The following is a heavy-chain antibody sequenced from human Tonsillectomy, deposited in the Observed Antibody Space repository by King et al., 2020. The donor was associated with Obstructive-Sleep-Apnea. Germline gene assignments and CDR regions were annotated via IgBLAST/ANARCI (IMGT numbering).Heavy chain of an antibody. V-gene: IGHV3-30-3*01. D-gene: IGHD3-10*01. CDR1: GFIFSGYA. CDR3: AREGSGTYYNVNSDY. CDR2: ISFDGYNK. Sequence: VQLVESGGGVVQPGKSLRLSCVISGFIFSGYAMHWVRQAPGKGLEWVAVISFDGYNKYYADSVRGRFTISRDNSKNTLYLQMSSLRAEDTALYYCAREGSGTYYNVNSDYWGQGTLVTVSP. J-gene: IGHJ4*02.